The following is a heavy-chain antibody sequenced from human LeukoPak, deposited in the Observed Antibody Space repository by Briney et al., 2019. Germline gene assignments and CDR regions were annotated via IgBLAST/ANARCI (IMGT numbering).Heavy chain of an antibody. CDR3: ATLDGPLDY. CDR2: FDPEDGEA. V-gene: IGHV1-24*01. D-gene: IGHD1-1*01. Sequence: GASVKVSCKTSGYTLTELSIHWVRQAPGKGLEWMGGFDPEDGEAIYAQRLQGRVTMTEDTSTDTAYMELSSLTSEDTAVYFCATLDGPLDYWGQGTLVTVSS. CDR1: GYTLTELS. J-gene: IGHJ4*02.